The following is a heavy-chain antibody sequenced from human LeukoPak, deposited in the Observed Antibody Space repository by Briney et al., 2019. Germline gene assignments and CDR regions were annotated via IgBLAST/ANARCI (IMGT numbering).Heavy chain of an antibody. CDR2: IIPIFGTA. CDR3: ARNVDYYGSGSLDY. V-gene: IGHV1-69*13. J-gene: IGHJ4*02. D-gene: IGHD3-10*01. Sequence: ASVKVSCKASGGTFSGYAISWVRQAPEQGLEWMGGIIPIFGTANYAQKFQGRVTITADESTSTAYMELSSLRSEDTAVYYCARNVDYYGSGSLDYWGQGTLVTVSS. CDR1: GGTFSGYA.